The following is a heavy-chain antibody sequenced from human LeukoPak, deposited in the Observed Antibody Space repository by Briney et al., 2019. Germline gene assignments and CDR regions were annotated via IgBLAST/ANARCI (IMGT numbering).Heavy chain of an antibody. J-gene: IGHJ4*02. CDR2: ISGSGGST. Sequence: GGSLRLSCAASGFTFSSYAMSWVRQAPGKGLEWVSAISGSGGSTYYADSVKGRFTISRDNSKNTLYLQMNSLRAEDTAVYYCAKRSQFITVFGVAREGFDYWGQGTLVNVSS. V-gene: IGHV3-23*01. CDR3: AKRSQFITVFGVAREGFDY. D-gene: IGHD3-3*01. CDR1: GFTFSSYA.